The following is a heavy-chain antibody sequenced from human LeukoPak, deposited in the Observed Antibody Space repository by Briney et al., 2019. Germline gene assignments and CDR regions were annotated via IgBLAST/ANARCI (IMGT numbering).Heavy chain of an antibody. J-gene: IGHJ4*02. CDR1: GFTFNTYW. Sequence: GGSLRLSCEAPGFTFNTYWMSWVRQAPGKGLEWVANIKQDGSEKYYVDSVKGRFTISRDNAKNSLYLQMNSLRAEDTAVYYCARGRPNWNYWGQGTLVTVSS. CDR3: ARGRPNWNY. D-gene: IGHD3-3*01. CDR2: IKQDGSEK. V-gene: IGHV3-7*01.